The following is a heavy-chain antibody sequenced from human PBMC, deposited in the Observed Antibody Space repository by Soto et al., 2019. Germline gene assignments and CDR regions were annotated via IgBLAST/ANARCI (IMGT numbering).Heavy chain of an antibody. CDR3: ARGFRYCSGGSCYSGYYYYYGMDV. CDR1: GGTFSSYA. V-gene: IGHV1-69*13. J-gene: IGHJ6*02. Sequence: SVKVSCKASGGTFSSYAISWVRQAPGQGLEWMGGIIPIFGTANYAQKFQGRVTITADESTSTAYMELSSLRSEDTAVYYCARGFRYCSGGSCYSGYYYYYGMDVWGQGTTVTVSS. D-gene: IGHD2-15*01. CDR2: IIPIFGTA.